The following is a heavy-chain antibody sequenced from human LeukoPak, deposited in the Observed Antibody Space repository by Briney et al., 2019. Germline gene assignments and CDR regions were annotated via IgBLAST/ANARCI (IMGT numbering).Heavy chain of an antibody. CDR2: ISSSSSYI. V-gene: IGHV3-21*01. Sequence: PGGSLRLSCAASGFIFSSYGMHWVRQAPGKGLEWVSSISSSSSYIYYADSVKGRFTISRDNAKNSLYLQMNSLRAEDTAVYYCARVFSSSWSLGFDYWGQGTLVTVSS. CDR1: GFIFSSYG. J-gene: IGHJ4*02. D-gene: IGHD6-13*01. CDR3: ARVFSSSWSLGFDY.